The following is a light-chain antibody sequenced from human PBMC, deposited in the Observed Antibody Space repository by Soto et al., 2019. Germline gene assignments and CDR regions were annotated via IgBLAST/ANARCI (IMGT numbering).Light chain of an antibody. J-gene: IGKJ5*01. V-gene: IGKV1-39*01. CDR3: QQTYSTPIT. CDR1: QYIGRY. Sequence: DIQMTQSPSSLSASVGDRVTITCRAGQYIGRYLNWYQQKPGKAPKLLIYAASSLHSGVPSRFSGSGSGTDFTLTIRSLQPEDFATYSCQQTYSTPITFGQGTRLEIK. CDR2: AAS.